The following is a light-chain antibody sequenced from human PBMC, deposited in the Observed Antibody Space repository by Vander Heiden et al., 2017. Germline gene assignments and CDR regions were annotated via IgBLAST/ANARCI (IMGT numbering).Light chain of an antibody. CDR2: GAS. CDR1: QSVSSN. V-gene: IGKV3D-15*03. Sequence: EIVMTQSPATLSVSPGERATLSCRASQSVSSNLAWYQQKPGQAPRLLIYGASIRATGIPARFSGSGSGTEFTLTISILQSEDFAVYYCQQYNNWPPLTFGGGKKVEIK. CDR3: QQYNNWPPLT. J-gene: IGKJ4*01.